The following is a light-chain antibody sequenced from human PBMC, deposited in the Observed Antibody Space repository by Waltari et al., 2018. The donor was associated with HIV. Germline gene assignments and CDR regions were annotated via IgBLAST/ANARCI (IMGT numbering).Light chain of an antibody. V-gene: IGKV1-33*01. CDR3: VQSRDLHPT. CDR2: DTS. Sequence: DVQMTQSPLSLSASLGDRVTISFQANEDINTYLNWFHQRPGEAPKLLISDTSNLEVGVPSRFSGGGSGTDFTLNVNSLQPEDIGTYFCVQSRDLHPTFGPGTKVDIK. J-gene: IGKJ2*01. CDR1: EDINTY.